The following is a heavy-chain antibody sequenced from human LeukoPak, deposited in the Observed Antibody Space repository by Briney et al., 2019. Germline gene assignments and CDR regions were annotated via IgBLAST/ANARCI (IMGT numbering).Heavy chain of an antibody. CDR3: GRFGYEAGVDL. Sequence: PGGSLRLSCSASGFTFSDYWMMWVRQAPGQGPEFPANINPTGSETYYADPVKARFIISRDNAKNFLFLQMYSLRGDDTAVYSCGRFGYEAGVDLWGRGTLVTVSS. CDR1: GFTFSDYW. CDR2: INPTGSET. J-gene: IGHJ4*02. V-gene: IGHV3-7*01. D-gene: IGHD2-15*01.